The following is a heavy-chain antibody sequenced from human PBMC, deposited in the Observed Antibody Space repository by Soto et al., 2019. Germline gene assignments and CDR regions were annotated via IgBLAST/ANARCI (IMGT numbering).Heavy chain of an antibody. CDR1: GGTFSNYA. V-gene: IGHV1-69*06. J-gene: IGHJ4*02. D-gene: IGHD4-17*01. CDR2: IIPIFGTS. Sequence: QMHLVQSGAEVKKPGSSVKVSCKASGGTFSNYAISWVRQAPGQGLEWMGGIIPIFGTSHYAQKFQGRVTITADRSTTTAYMELSSLRSEYTAVYYCARDSGAGMTTVIKFDSWGQGTLVTVSS. CDR3: ARDSGAGMTTVIKFDS.